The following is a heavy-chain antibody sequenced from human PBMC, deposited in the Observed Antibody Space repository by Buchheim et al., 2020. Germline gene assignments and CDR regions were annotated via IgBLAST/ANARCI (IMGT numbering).Heavy chain of an antibody. V-gene: IGHV3-23*01. CDR1: GFTFSNYA. D-gene: IGHD3-22*01. CDR2: ISGRGVST. Sequence: EVQLLESGGGLVQPGGSLRLSCAASGFTFSNYAMSWVRQAPGKGLEWVSAISGRGVSTYYTDSVKGRFTISRDNSKNTLYLQMNSLRAVDTAVYYCAKDIFVPRGYYYDSSGYYLFDYWGQGTL. J-gene: IGHJ4*02. CDR3: AKDIFVPRGYYYDSSGYYLFDY.